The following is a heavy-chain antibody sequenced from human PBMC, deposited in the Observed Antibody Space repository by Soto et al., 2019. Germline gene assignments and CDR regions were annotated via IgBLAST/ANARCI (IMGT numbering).Heavy chain of an antibody. J-gene: IGHJ4*02. V-gene: IGHV3-23*01. CDR3: AKVGIYCTNGGGRGY. Sequence: EVQLLESGGGLVQPGGSLRLSCAASGFTFSSYAMSWVRQAPGKGLEWVSGVSGSGGSTYYADSVKGRFTISRDNSKNTLFVQMNSLRVEDTAVYYCAKVGIYCTNGGGRGYWGQGTLVTVSS. CDR1: GFTFSSYA. D-gene: IGHD2-8*01. CDR2: VSGSGGST.